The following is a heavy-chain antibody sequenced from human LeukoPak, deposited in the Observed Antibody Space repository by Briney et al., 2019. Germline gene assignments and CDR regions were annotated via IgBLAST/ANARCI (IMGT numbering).Heavy chain of an antibody. V-gene: IGHV4-34*01. CDR1: GGSFSGYY. J-gene: IGHJ4*02. D-gene: IGHD2-2*01. Sequence: SETLSFTCAVYGGSFSGYYWSWIRQPPGKGLEWIGEINHSGSTNYNPSLKSRVTISVDTSKNQFSLKLSSVTAADTAVYYCARGKRVVYCSSTSCYHPFDYWGQGTLVTVSS. CDR3: ARGKRVVYCSSTSCYHPFDY. CDR2: INHSGST.